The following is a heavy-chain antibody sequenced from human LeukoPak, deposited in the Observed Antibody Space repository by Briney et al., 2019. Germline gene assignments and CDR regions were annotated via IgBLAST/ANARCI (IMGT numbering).Heavy chain of an antibody. V-gene: IGHV1-18*01. CDR2: ISAYNGNT. CDR3: AKAGLGYSSSWDYYYYMDV. D-gene: IGHD6-13*01. J-gene: IGHJ6*03. Sequence: ASVKVSCKASGYTFTSYGLSWVRQAPGQGLEWMGWISAYNGNTNYAQKFQGRVTMTRDTSISTAYMELSRLRSDDTAMYYCAKAGLGYSSSWDYYYYMDVWGKGTTVTVSS. CDR1: GYTFTSYG.